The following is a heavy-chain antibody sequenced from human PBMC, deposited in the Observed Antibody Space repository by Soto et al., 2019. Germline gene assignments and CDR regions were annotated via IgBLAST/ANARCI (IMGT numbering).Heavy chain of an antibody. CDR2: VSYSGST. Sequence: QVQLQESGPGLVKPSETLSLICTVSGDSITSYYWRWIRQPPGKGLEWIGHVSYSGSTNFNPSLNGRVTMSLDTSKSHFSLRLSSVTAADTAMYFCARDLGYYDGSGFHLARYFDLWGRCTLVTVSS. CDR1: GDSITSYY. D-gene: IGHD3-22*01. V-gene: IGHV4-59*01. J-gene: IGHJ2*01. CDR3: ARDLGYYDGSGFHLARYFDL.